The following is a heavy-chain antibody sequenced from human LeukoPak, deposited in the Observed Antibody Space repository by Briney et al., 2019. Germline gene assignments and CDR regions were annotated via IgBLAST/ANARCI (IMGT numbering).Heavy chain of an antibody. Sequence: GGSLRLSCAAFGFTVSNNFLSWVRQAPGKGLEWVSVLYSGGTTFYADSVKGRFTISRDNSMNTLYLQMKSLRPEDTAVYYCASPGPGGAAAGLFGYWGQGTLVTVSS. J-gene: IGHJ4*02. CDR3: ASPGPGGAAAGLFGY. CDR1: GFTVSNNF. V-gene: IGHV3-53*05. D-gene: IGHD6-13*01. CDR2: LYSGGTT.